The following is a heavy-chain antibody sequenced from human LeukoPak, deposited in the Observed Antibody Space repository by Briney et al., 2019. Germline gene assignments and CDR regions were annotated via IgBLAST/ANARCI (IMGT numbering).Heavy chain of an antibody. J-gene: IGHJ3*02. D-gene: IGHD3-3*01. CDR3: ARSIDTIFGVVIGAFDI. Sequence: QSGGSLRLSCAASGFTVSSNYMSWVRQAPGKGLEWVSVIYSGGSTYYADSVKGRFTISRDNSKNTLYLQMNSLRAEDAAVYYCARSIDTIFGVVIGAFDIWSQGTMVTVSS. V-gene: IGHV3-53*01. CDR2: IYSGGST. CDR1: GFTVSSNY.